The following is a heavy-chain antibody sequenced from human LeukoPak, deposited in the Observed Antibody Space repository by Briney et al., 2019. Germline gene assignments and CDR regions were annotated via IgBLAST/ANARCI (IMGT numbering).Heavy chain of an antibody. Sequence: ASVKVSCKASGYTFTTYAMNWVRQAPGQGLEWMGWINTNTGNPTFAQGFTGRFVFSLDTSVSTAYLQSSSLKAEDTAVYYCARSPQDGLGYYYYAMDVWGQGTTVTVSS. CDR2: INTNTGNP. D-gene: IGHD3-10*01. CDR1: GYTFTTYA. CDR3: ARSPQDGLGYYYYAMDV. J-gene: IGHJ6*02. V-gene: IGHV7-4-1*02.